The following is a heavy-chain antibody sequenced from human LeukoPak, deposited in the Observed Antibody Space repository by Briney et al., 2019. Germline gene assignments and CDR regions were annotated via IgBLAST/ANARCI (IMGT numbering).Heavy chain of an antibody. CDR1: GFAFSVYA. D-gene: IGHD6-19*01. V-gene: IGHV3-23*01. CDR3: AKPISGGLAVTADWFHP. Sequence: PGGSRSLSCAASGFAFSVYAMSWLRQPPGKGLEWVSTINANSGTTSYAASVRGRFTISRDNSKNTLYLQLNTLRADDTATYYCAKPISGGLAVTADWFHPWGQGTLVVVSS. CDR2: INANSGTT. J-gene: IGHJ5*01.